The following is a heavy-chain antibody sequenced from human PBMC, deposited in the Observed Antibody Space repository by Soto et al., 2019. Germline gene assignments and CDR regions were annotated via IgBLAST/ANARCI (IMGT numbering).Heavy chain of an antibody. D-gene: IGHD6-19*01. CDR1: GFTVSNNY. Sequence: GGSLRLSCAASGFTVSNNYMTWVRQAPGKGLEWVSFIYSSGSTYYADSVKGRFTISRDNFKNTLYLQMNSLRAEDTAVYYCARGPYGGGGYWFDPWGQGTLVTVSS. CDR2: IYSSGST. CDR3: ARGPYGGGGYWFDP. V-gene: IGHV3-53*01. J-gene: IGHJ5*01.